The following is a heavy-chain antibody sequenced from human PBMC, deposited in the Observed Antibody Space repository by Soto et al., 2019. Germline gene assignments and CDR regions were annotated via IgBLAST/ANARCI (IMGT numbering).Heavy chain of an antibody. V-gene: IGHV3-23*01. J-gene: IGHJ4*02. D-gene: IGHD3-16*02. CDR2: ISGSGGST. Sequence: GGSLRLSCAASGFTFSSYAMSWVRQAPGKGLEWVSAISGSGGSTYYADSVKGRFTISRDNSKNTLYLQMNSLRAEDTAVYYCATQRAFGGVIVPRLWGQGTLVTVSS. CDR3: ATQRAFGGVIVPRL. CDR1: GFTFSSYA.